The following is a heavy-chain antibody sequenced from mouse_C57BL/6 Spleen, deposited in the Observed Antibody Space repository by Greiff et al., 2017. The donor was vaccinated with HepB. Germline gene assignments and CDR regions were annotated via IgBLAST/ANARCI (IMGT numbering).Heavy chain of an antibody. D-gene: IGHD2-2*01. CDR3: AGYDGYDGDDFDY. CDR1: GFTFSDYG. Sequence: EVHLVESGGGLVKPGGSLKLSCAASGFTFSDYGMHWVRQAPEKGLEWVAYISSGSSTIYYADTVKGRFTISRDNAKNTLFLQMTSLRSEDTAKYYGAGYDGYDGDDFDYWGQGTTVTVSS. J-gene: IGHJ2*01. V-gene: IGHV5-17*01. CDR2: ISSGSSTI.